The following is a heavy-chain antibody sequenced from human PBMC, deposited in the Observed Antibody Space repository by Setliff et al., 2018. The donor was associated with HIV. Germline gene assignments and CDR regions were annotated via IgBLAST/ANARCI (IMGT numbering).Heavy chain of an antibody. CDR1: GFTFSNYE. J-gene: IGHJ4*02. D-gene: IGHD1-26*01. CDR3: ATDCAVVGGTGSLDS. CDR2: ISSSGTTI. V-gene: IGHV3-48*03. Sequence: PGGSLRLSCAASGFTFSNYEMNWVRQAPGKGLEWVSYISSSGTTIYYAASVKGRFTISRDNAKNSLYLQMNSLRVEDTAVYYCATDCAVVGGTGSLDSWGQGTLVTVSS.